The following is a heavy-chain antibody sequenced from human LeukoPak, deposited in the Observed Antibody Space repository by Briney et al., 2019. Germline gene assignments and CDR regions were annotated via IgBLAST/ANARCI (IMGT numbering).Heavy chain of an antibody. V-gene: IGHV1-69*05. J-gene: IGHJ4*02. CDR1: GGTFSSYA. Sequence: GASVKVSCKASGGTFSSYAISWVRQAPGQGLEWMGGIIPIFGTANYAQKFQGRVTITTDESTSTAYMELSSLRSEDTAVYYCAFDWYIVGATPGPYYFDYWGQGTLVTVSS. D-gene: IGHD1-26*01. CDR3: AFDWYIVGATPGPYYFDY. CDR2: IIPIFGTA.